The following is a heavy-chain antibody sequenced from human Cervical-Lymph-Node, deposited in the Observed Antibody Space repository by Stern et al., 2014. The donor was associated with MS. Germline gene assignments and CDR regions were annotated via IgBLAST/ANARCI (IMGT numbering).Heavy chain of an antibody. CDR2: IIPIFGTA. CDR3: ARVMGGSSGWYHYYYGMDV. CDR1: GGTFSSYA. D-gene: IGHD6-19*01. V-gene: IGHV1-69*01. Sequence: MQLVESGAEVKKPGSSVKVSCKASGGTFSSYAISWVRQAPGHGLEWMGGIIPIFGTANYAQKFQGRVTITADESTSTAYMELSSLRSEDTAVYYCARVMGGSSGWYHYYYGMDVWGQGTTVTVSS. J-gene: IGHJ6*02.